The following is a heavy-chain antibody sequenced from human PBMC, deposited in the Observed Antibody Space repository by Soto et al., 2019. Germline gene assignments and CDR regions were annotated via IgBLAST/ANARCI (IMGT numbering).Heavy chain of an antibody. CDR2: INPKSGGA. Sequence: ASVKVSCKASGYVFNGYYIHWVRQAPGQGLEWMGWINPKSGGANIAQKFQGWVTLTRDTSISTTYMEVNRLTSNDTAVYYCVTDYYDGSASYGFEFWGQGTPVTVSS. D-gene: IGHD3-22*01. CDR1: GYVFNGYY. J-gene: IGHJ4*03. CDR3: VTDYYDGSASYGFEF. V-gene: IGHV1-2*04.